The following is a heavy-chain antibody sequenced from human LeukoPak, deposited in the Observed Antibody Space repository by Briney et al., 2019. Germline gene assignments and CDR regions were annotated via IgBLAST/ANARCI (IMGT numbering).Heavy chain of an antibody. CDR1: RFTLRTYA. V-gene: IGHV3-30*01. CDR2: ISYDGSNK. D-gene: IGHD2-15*01. J-gene: IGHJ4*02. CDR3: AKDTGYCSGGSCSPHSI. Sequence: PGRSLRLSCAASRFTLRTYAMHWVRQAPGKGLEWVALISYDGSNKYYADSVKGRFTISRDNSKNTLYLQMNSLRAEDTAVYYCAKDTGYCSGGSCSPHSIWGQGTLVTVSS.